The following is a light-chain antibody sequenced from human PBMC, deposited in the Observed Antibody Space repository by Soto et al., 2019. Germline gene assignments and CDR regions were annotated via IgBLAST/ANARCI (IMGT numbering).Light chain of an antibody. CDR3: HQRRNWPPIT. Sequence: EIVMTQSPATLSVSPEERATLSCRASQSISSSLAWYQQKPGQAPRLLIYDASTRATGIPASFSGSGSGTEFTVIICSLLSADFAVYYCHQRRNWPPITFGQGTRLEI. J-gene: IGKJ5*01. CDR2: DAS. CDR1: QSISSS. V-gene: IGKV3-15*01.